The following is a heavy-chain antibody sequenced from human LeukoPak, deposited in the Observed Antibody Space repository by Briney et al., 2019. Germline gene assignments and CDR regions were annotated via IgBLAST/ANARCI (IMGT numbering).Heavy chain of an antibody. Sequence: GGSLRLSCAASGFTFSDYYMSWIRQAPGKGLEWVSYISSSSSYIYYADSVKGRFTISRDNAKNSLYLQMNSLRAEDTAVYYCARDRPDGWYDGFDYWGHGTLVTVSS. D-gene: IGHD6-19*01. CDR1: GFTFSDYY. V-gene: IGHV3-11*06. CDR3: ARDRPDGWYDGFDY. CDR2: ISSSSSYI. J-gene: IGHJ4*01.